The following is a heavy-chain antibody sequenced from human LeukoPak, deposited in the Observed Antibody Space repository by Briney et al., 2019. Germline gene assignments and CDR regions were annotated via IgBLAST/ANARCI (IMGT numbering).Heavy chain of an antibody. CDR3: ARHPEYYYYYMDV. V-gene: IGHV3-23*01. CDR2: ISGSGGST. J-gene: IGHJ6*03. CDR1: GFTFSSYA. Sequence: PGGSLRLSCAASGFTFSSYAMSWVRQAPGKGLEWVSAISGSGGSTYYADSVKGRFTISRDNSKNTLYLQMNSLRAEDTAVYYCARHPEYYYYYMDVWGKGTTVTVSS.